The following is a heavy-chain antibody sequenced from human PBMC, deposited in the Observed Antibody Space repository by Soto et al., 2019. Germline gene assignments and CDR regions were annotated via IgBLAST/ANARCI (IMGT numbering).Heavy chain of an antibody. Sequence: ASVKLSCKASGGTFSIYAISWVRRAPGQGLEWMGGIIPIFGTANYAQKFQGRVTITADESTSTAYMELSSLRSEDTAVYYCARDPLCGGDCAKWFDPWGQGRLVTLSS. CDR2: IIPIFGTA. V-gene: IGHV1-69*13. D-gene: IGHD2-21*02. J-gene: IGHJ5*02. CDR1: GGTFSIYA. CDR3: ARDPLCGGDCAKWFDP.